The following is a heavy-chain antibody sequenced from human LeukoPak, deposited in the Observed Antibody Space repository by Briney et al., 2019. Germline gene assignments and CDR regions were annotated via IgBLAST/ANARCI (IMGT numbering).Heavy chain of an antibody. CDR3: ARGITYYHDSRPHLRRYAFDI. V-gene: IGHV1-2*02. J-gene: IGHJ3*02. CDR2: INPNSGGT. Sequence: ASVKVSCKASGYTFTGYYMHWVRQAPGQGLEWMGWINPNSGGTNYAQKFQGRVTMTRDTSISTAYMELSRLRSDDTAVYYCARGITYYHDSRPHLRRYAFDIWGQGTMVTVSS. CDR1: GYTFTGYY. D-gene: IGHD3-22*01.